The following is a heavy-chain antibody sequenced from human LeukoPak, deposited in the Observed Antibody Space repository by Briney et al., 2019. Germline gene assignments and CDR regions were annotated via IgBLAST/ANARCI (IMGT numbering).Heavy chain of an antibody. J-gene: IGHJ4*02. CDR3: ARDWEPITMVRGVTFFDY. CDR2: INPSGGST. D-gene: IGHD3-10*01. Sequence: ASVKVSCKASGYTFTGYYMHWVRQAPGQGLEWMGIINPSGGSTTYAQKFQGRVTMTRDMSTSTVYMELSSLRSEDTAVYYCARDWEPITMVRGVTFFDYWGQGTLVTVSS. V-gene: IGHV1-46*01. CDR1: GYTFTGYY.